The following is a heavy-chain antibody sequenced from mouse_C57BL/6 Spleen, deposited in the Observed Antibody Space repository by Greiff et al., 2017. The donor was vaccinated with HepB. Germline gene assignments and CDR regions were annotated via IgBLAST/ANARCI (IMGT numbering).Heavy chain of an antibody. CDR2: IDPSDSYT. J-gene: IGHJ3*01. CDR3: ARGRDYDAPFAY. CDR1: GYTFTSYW. D-gene: IGHD2-4*01. Sequence: QVQLQQSGAELVMPGASVKLSCKASGYTFTSYWMHWVKQRPGQGLEWIGEIDPSDSYTNYNQKFKGKSTLTVDKSSSTAYMQLSSLTSEDSAVYDCARGRDYDAPFAYWGQGTLVTVSA. V-gene: IGHV1-69*01.